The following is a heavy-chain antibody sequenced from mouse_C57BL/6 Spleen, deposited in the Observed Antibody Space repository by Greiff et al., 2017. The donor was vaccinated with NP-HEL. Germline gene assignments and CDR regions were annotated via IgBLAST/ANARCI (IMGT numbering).Heavy chain of an antibody. Sequence: VQRVESGAELVRPGASVTLSCKASGYTFTDYEMHWVKQTPVHGLEWIGAIDPETGGTAYNQKFKGKAILTADKSSSTAYMELRSLTSEDSAVYYCTSSVQYYGSSYYAMDYWGQGTSVTVSS. D-gene: IGHD1-1*01. CDR1: GYTFTDYE. V-gene: IGHV1-15*01. CDR3: TSSVQYYGSSYYAMDY. J-gene: IGHJ4*01. CDR2: IDPETGGT.